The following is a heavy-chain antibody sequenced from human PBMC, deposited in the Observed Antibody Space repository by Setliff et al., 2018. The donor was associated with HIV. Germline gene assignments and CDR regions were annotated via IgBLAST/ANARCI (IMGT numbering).Heavy chain of an antibody. D-gene: IGHD1-26*01. J-gene: IGHJ3*02. CDR3: AREVGSSGAFDI. Sequence: SETLSLTCVVSGASFSSSNWWSWVRQPPGKGLEWIGEIYHSGSTNYNPSPKSRVTISLDKSTSQFSLKLSSVTAADTAVYYCAREVGSSGAFDIWGQGTMVTVSS. CDR2: IYHSGST. V-gene: IGHV4-4*02. CDR1: GASFSSSNW.